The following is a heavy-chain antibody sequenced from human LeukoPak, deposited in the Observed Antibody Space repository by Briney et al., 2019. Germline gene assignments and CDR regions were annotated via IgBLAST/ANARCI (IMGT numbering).Heavy chain of an antibody. CDR3: AAYGIAVSALDY. CDR1: GFTFSSYA. Sequence: GGSLRLSCAASGFTFSSYAMSWVRQAPGKGLEWVSAISSSGGNTYYADSVKDRFTISRDNAKNSLYLQMNSLRAEDTAVYYCAAYGIAVSALDYWGQGTLVTVSS. CDR2: ISSSGGNT. V-gene: IGHV3-23*01. D-gene: IGHD6-19*01. J-gene: IGHJ4*02.